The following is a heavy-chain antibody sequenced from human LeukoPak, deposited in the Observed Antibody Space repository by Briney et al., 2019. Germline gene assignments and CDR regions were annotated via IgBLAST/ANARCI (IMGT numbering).Heavy chain of an antibody. Sequence: PSETLSLTCTVSGGSISSYYWSWIRQPPGKGLEWIGYIYYSESTNYNPSLKSRVTISVDTSKNQFSLKLSSVTAADTAVYYCARGGRGYSGCEADYWGQGTLVTVSS. D-gene: IGHD5-12*01. V-gene: IGHV4-59*01. CDR1: GGSISSYY. CDR2: IYYSEST. CDR3: ARGGRGYSGCEADY. J-gene: IGHJ4*02.